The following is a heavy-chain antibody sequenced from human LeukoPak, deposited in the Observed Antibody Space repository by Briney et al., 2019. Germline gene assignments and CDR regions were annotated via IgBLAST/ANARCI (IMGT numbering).Heavy chain of an antibody. Sequence: SVKVSCKASGGTFSSYAISWVRQAPGQGLEWMGRIIPILGIANYAQKFQGRVTITADKSTSTAYMELSSLRSEDTAVYYCAREGLVVITHFDYWGQGTLVTVSS. CDR1: GGTFSSYA. CDR2: IIPILGIA. J-gene: IGHJ4*02. D-gene: IGHD3-22*01. V-gene: IGHV1-69*04. CDR3: AREGLVVITHFDY.